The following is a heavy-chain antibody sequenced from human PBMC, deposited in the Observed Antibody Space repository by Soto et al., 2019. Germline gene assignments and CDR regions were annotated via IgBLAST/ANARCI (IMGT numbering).Heavy chain of an antibody. V-gene: IGHV4-31*02. Sequence: SETLSLTXTVSGGSISSGGYYWSWIRQHPGKGLEWIGYIYYSGSTYYNPSLKSRVTISVDTSKNQFSLKLSSVTAADTAVYYCARDLSYDSSGYITADAFDIWGQGTMVTVSS. D-gene: IGHD3-22*01. CDR1: GGSISSGGYY. CDR2: IYYSGST. J-gene: IGHJ3*02. CDR3: ARDLSYDSSGYITADAFDI.